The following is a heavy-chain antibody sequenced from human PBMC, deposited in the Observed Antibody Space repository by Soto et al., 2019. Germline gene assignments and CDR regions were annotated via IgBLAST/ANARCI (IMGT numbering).Heavy chain of an antibody. J-gene: IGHJ6*03. CDR3: AREKGLDSGVYYYYYMDV. CDR1: GFTFSSYG. D-gene: IGHD7-27*01. CDR2: IWYDGSNK. Sequence: GGSLRLSCAASGFTFSSYGMHWVRQAPGKGLEWVAVIWYDGSNKYYADSVKGRFTISRDNSKNTLYLQMNSLRAEDTAVYYCAREKGLDSGVYYYYYMDVWGKGTTVTVSS. V-gene: IGHV3-33*01.